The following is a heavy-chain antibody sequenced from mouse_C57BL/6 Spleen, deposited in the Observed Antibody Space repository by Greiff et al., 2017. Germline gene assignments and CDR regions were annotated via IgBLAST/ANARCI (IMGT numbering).Heavy chain of an antibody. D-gene: IGHD1-1*01. J-gene: IGHJ3*01. CDR2: INPNNGGT. CDR3: ARGVYYYGSSGAWFAY. CDR1: GYTFTDYN. Sequence: VQLQQSGPELVKPGASVKIPCKASGYTFTDYNMDWVKQSHGKSLEWIGDINPNNGGTIYNQKFKGKATLTVDKSSSTAYMGLRSLTSEDTAVYYCARGVYYYGSSGAWFAYWGQGTLVTVSA. V-gene: IGHV1-18*01.